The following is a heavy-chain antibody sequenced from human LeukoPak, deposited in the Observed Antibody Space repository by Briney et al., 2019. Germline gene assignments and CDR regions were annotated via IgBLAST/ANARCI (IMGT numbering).Heavy chain of an antibody. CDR3: AKDRTYYGSGSRTYYFDY. J-gene: IGHJ4*02. CDR1: GFTFSHYA. D-gene: IGHD3-10*01. CDR2: ISYDGSNK. Sequence: GGSLRLSCAASGFTFSHYAMHWVRQAPGKGLEWVAVISYDGSNKYYADSVKGRFTISRDNSKNTLYLQMNSLRAEDTAVYYCAKDRTYYGSGSRTYYFDYWGQGTLVTVSS. V-gene: IGHV3-30*04.